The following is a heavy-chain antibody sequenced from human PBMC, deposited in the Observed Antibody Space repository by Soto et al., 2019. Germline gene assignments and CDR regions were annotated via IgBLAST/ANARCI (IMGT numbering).Heavy chain of an antibody. V-gene: IGHV3-23*01. D-gene: IGHD3-10*01. Sequence: PGGSLRLSCAASGLTFSSYAMSWVRQAPGKGLEWVSAISGSGGSTYYADSVKGRFTISRDNSKNTLYLQMNSLRPEDTAVYYCATGPTFYYAYWGQGTLVTVSS. CDR3: ATGPTFYYAY. J-gene: IGHJ4*02. CDR2: ISGSGGST. CDR1: GLTFSSYA.